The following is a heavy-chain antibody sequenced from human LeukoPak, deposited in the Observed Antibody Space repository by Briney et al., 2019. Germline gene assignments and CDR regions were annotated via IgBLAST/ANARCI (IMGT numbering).Heavy chain of an antibody. J-gene: IGHJ5*02. V-gene: IGHV1-46*01. Sequence: ASAKVSCKASGYTFTSYYMHWVRQAPGQGLEWMGIINPSGGSTSYAQKFQGRVTITTDESTSTAYMELSSLRSEDTAVYYCARDRFTAWYGNLNWFDPWGQGTLVTVSS. CDR1: GYTFTSYY. D-gene: IGHD2-15*01. CDR2: INPSGGST. CDR3: ARDRFTAWYGNLNWFDP.